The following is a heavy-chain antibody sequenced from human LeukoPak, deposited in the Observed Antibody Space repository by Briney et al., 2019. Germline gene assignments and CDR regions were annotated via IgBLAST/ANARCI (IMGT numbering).Heavy chain of an antibody. CDR2: IFTTGST. J-gene: IGHJ1*01. Sequence: SETLSLTCTVSGGSMRNSYWSWIWQPAGKGLEWVGRIFTTGSTNYNPSLKSRVTMSIDTSKNQFSLTMTSVTAADTAVYYCARDGVPLTNLVARPFHPWGQGTLVTVSS. D-gene: IGHD1-14*01. CDR3: ARDGVPLTNLVARPFHP. CDR1: GGSMRNSY. V-gene: IGHV4-4*07.